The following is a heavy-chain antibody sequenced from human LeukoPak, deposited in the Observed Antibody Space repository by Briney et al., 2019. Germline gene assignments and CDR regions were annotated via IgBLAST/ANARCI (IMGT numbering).Heavy chain of an antibody. CDR1: GDSITAYY. CDR2: IYPRGST. CDR3: ARFSPRAMGNYLDF. Sequence: SETLSLTCTVSGDSITAYYWNWIRQPPGKGLEWIGYIYPRGSTYYNPSLKSRVILSLDKSANQFSLNLSSVTAADTVVYYCARFSPRAMGNYLDFWGQGTLVTVSS. V-gene: IGHV4-4*09. D-gene: IGHD7-27*01. J-gene: IGHJ4*02.